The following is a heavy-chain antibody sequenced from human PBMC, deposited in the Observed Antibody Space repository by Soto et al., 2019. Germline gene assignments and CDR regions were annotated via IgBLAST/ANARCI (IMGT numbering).Heavy chain of an antibody. CDR3: AVDGYSSSWYLPPLYFGYMDV. J-gene: IGHJ6*03. CDR1: GFTFSSYA. CDR2: ISGSGGST. V-gene: IGHV3-23*01. Sequence: EVQLLESGGGLVQPGGSLRLSCAASGFTFSSYAMSWVRQAPGKGLEWVSAISGSGGSTYYADPVKGRFTISRDNSKNTLYLQMNSLRAEDTAVYYCAVDGYSSSWYLPPLYFGYMDVWGKGTTVTVSS. D-gene: IGHD6-13*01.